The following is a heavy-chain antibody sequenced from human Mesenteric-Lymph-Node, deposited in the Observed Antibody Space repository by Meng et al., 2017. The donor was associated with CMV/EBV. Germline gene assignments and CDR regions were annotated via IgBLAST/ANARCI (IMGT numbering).Heavy chain of an antibody. CDR1: GFTFSTCG. CDR2: ISASGGST. D-gene: IGHD2-8*01. Sequence: GGSLRLSCAASGFTFSTCGMSWVRQAPGKGLEWVSSISASGGSTFYPDSVKGRFTISRDNAKNTLYLQMNSLRAEDTAVYYCAKDSSDIILMDYATYALDMWGQGTMVTVSS. V-gene: IGHV3-23*01. CDR3: AKDSSDIILMDYATYALDM. J-gene: IGHJ3*02.